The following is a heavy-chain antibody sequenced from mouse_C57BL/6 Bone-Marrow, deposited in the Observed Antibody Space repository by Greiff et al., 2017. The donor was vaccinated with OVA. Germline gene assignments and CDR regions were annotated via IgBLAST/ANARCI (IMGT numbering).Heavy chain of an antibody. D-gene: IGHD1-1*01. CDR2: ISDGGSYT. Sequence: DVMLVESGGGLVKPGGFLKLSCAASGFTFSSYAMSWVRQTPEKRLEWVATISDGGSYTYYPDNVKGRFTISRDNAKNNLYLQMSHLKSEDTAMYYCARDIYYYGRGFDYWGQGTTLTVSS. J-gene: IGHJ2*01. V-gene: IGHV5-4*01. CDR1: GFTFSSYA. CDR3: ARDIYYYGRGFDY.